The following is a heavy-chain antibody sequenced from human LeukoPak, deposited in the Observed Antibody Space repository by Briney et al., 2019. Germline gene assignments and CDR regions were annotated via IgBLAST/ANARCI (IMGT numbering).Heavy chain of an antibody. Sequence: PSQTLSLTCTVSGDSISSDTYYWTWIRQPAGKGLEWIGRIYISGNTNYNPSLKCRVTISVDTSKNQFSLNLNSVTAADTAVYYCAGTRRYCSGGSCYNWFDPWGQGTLVTVSS. CDR1: GDSISSDTYY. V-gene: IGHV4-61*02. J-gene: IGHJ5*02. CDR2: IYISGNT. CDR3: AGTRRYCSGGSCYNWFDP. D-gene: IGHD2-15*01.